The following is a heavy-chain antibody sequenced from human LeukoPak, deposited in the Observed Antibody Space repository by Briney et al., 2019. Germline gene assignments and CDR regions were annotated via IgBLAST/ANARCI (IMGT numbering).Heavy chain of an antibody. CDR1: GFTFSTYT. CDR3: ARGPMLRGVIIRRSKSGYFDY. CDR2: FSSSGGTI. Sequence: PGGSLRLSCAASGFTFSTYTMNWVRQAPGKGLEWISYFSSSGGTIFYADSVKGRFTISRDNAKNSLYLQMNSLRAEDTAVYYCARGPMLRGVIIRRSKSGYFDYWGQGTLVTVSS. V-gene: IGHV3-48*04. J-gene: IGHJ4*02. D-gene: IGHD3-10*01.